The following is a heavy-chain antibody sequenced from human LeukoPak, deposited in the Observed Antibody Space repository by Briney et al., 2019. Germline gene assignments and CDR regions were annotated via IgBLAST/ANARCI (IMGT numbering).Heavy chain of an antibody. CDR1: GDSVSSKSAA. J-gene: IGHJ3*01. CDR3: ARDRIAVTGSRWDAFDV. D-gene: IGHD6-19*01. V-gene: IGHV6-1*01. Sequence: SQTLSLTCALSGDSVSSKSAAWDWVRQSPSRGLEWLGRTYYRSKLFNDYAVSVKSRITFNPDTSKNQFSLQLNSVTPEDTAVYYCARDRIAVTGSRWDAFDVWGQGTMVTVSS. CDR2: TYYRSKLFN.